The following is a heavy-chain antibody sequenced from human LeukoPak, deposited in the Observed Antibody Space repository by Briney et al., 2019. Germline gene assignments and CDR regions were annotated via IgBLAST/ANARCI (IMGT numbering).Heavy chain of an antibody. J-gene: IGHJ4*02. D-gene: IGHD4-17*01. Sequence: HPGRSLRLSCAASGFTFSSYGMHWVRQAPGKGLEWVAVIWYDGSNKYYADSVKGRFTISRDNSKNTLYLQMNSLRAEDTAVYYCARAGTTVILDYWGQGTLVTVSS. V-gene: IGHV3-33*08. CDR1: GFTFSSYG. CDR2: IWYDGSNK. CDR3: ARAGTTVILDY.